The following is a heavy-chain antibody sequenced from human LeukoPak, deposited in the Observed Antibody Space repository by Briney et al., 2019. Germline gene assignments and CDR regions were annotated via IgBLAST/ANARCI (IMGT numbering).Heavy chain of an antibody. Sequence: GGSLRLSCAASGFTFSSYGMHWVRQAPGKGLEWVAVISYDGSNENYADSVKGRFTISRDNSKNALYLQMNSLRAEDTAVYYCAKAGYSSSWYLYYFDYWGQGTLVTVSS. V-gene: IGHV3-30*18. CDR2: ISYDGSNE. D-gene: IGHD6-13*01. J-gene: IGHJ4*02. CDR1: GFTFSSYG. CDR3: AKAGYSSSWYLYYFDY.